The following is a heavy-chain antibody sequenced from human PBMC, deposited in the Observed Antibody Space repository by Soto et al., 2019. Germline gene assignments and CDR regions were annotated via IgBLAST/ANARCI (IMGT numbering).Heavy chain of an antibody. V-gene: IGHV3-33*01. Sequence: QVQLVESGGGVVQPGRSLRLSCAASGFRFSTYGFHWVRQAPGKGLEWVAVIWYDGSNKYYGDSVKGRFTISRDNSKNTLSRQMNSLRVEDSAVYCWVRSDGDFIPLDYWGQGTLVTVSS. CDR3: VRSDGDFIPLDY. CDR1: GFRFSTYG. CDR2: IWYDGSNK. D-gene: IGHD3-10*01. J-gene: IGHJ4*02.